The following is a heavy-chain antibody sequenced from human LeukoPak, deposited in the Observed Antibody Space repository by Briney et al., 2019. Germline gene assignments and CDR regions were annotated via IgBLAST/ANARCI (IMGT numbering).Heavy chain of an antibody. CDR2: MNPNSGNT. D-gene: IGHD6-13*01. CDR3: AKDIGAAGTHIH. V-gene: IGHV1-8*01. CDR1: GYTFTSYD. J-gene: IGHJ4*02. Sequence: GASVKVSCKASGYTFTSYDINWVRRATGQGLEWMGWMNPNSGNTGYAQKFQGRVTITADESTSTAYMELSSLRSEDTAVYYCAKDIGAAGTHIHWGQGTLVTVSS.